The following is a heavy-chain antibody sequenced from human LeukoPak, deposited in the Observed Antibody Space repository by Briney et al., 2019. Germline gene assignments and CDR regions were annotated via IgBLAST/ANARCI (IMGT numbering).Heavy chain of an antibody. CDR3: ARDSSFDSSGWFTWFDH. Sequence: SETLSLTCTVSGGSISSYYWSWLRQPAGKGLEWIGRIYSSGSTNYNPSLKSRVTMSVDTSKNQFSLKLTSVTAADTAVFYCARDSSFDSSGWFTWFDHWGQGILVTVSS. V-gene: IGHV4-4*07. J-gene: IGHJ5*02. CDR2: IYSSGST. D-gene: IGHD6-19*01. CDR1: GGSISSYY.